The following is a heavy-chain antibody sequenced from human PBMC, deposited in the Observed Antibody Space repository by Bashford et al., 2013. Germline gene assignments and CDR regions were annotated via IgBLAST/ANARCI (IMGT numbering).Heavy chain of an antibody. D-gene: IGHD2-15*01. CDR3: ASDLGGKLGYCSGGSCYPGPPHYYYGMDV. CDR1: GGTFSSYA. Sequence: SVKVSCKASGGTFSSYAISWVRQAPGQGLEWMGGIIPIFGTANYAQKFQGRVTITADESTSTAYMELSSLRSEDTAVYYCASDLGGKLGYCSGGSCYPGPPHYYYGMDVWGQGTTVTVSS. J-gene: IGHJ6*02. V-gene: IGHV1-69*13. CDR2: IIPIFGTA.